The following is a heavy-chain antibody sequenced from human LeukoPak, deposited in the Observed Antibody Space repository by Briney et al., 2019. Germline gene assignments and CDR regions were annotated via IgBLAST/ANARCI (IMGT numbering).Heavy chain of an antibody. Sequence: GGSLRLSCAASGFTFSSYAMSWVRQAPGKGLEWVSAISCSGGSTYYADSVKGRFTISRGNSKNTLYLQMNSLRAEDTAVYYCAKATYYYGSGSYPYYYGMDVWGQGTTVTVSS. V-gene: IGHV3-23*01. D-gene: IGHD3-10*01. CDR3: AKATYYYGSGSYPYYYGMDV. CDR2: ISCSGGST. J-gene: IGHJ6*02. CDR1: GFTFSSYA.